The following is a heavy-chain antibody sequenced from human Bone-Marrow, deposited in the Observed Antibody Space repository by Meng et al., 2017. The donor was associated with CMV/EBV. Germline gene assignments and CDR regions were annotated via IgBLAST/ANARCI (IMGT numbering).Heavy chain of an antibody. CDR1: GYTFTSYD. D-gene: IGHD6-19*01. J-gene: IGHJ4*02. CDR2: MNPNSGNT. Sequence: QVQLLQSGAEVNKPGASVQVSGKASGYTFTSYDINSVRQAAGQGLEWMGWMNPNSGNTDYAQKFQGRVTMTRNISKSTAYMDLSSLRSEDTAVYYCATGVADFEYWGQGTLVTVSS. CDR3: ATGVADFEY. V-gene: IGHV1-8*01.